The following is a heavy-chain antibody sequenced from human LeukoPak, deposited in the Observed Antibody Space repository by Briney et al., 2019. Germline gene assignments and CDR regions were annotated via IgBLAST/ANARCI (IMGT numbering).Heavy chain of an antibody. CDR2: IYYSGST. D-gene: IGHD1-7*01. CDR1: GGSISSYY. Sequence: SETLSLTCTVSGGSISSYYWSWIRQPPGKGLEWIGYIYYSGSTNYNPSLKSRVTISVDTSKNQFSLKLSSVTAADTAVYYSARHSRGTYYFDYWGQGTLVTVSS. J-gene: IGHJ4*02. V-gene: IGHV4-59*08. CDR3: ARHSRGTYYFDY.